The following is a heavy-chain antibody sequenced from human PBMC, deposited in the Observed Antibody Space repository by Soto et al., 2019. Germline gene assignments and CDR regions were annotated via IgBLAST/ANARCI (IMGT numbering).Heavy chain of an antibody. J-gene: IGHJ5*02. CDR2: TYYSGST. Sequence: SETLSLTCTVSGGSISSSSYYWGWIRQPPGKGLEWIGSTYYSGSTYYNPSLKSRVTISVDTSKNQFSLKLSSVTAADTAVYYCARVAGTYNWFDPWGQGTLVTVS. CDR1: GGSISSSSYY. V-gene: IGHV4-39*01. CDR3: ARVAGTYNWFDP. D-gene: IGHD1-1*01.